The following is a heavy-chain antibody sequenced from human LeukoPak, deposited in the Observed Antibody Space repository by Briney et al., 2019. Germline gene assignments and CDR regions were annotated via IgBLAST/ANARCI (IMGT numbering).Heavy chain of an antibody. V-gene: IGHV3-7*01. CDR2: INQDGSEK. CDR1: GFTFSNAW. D-gene: IGHD3-22*01. Sequence: PGGSLRLSCAASGFTFSNAWMSWVRQAPGKGLEWVANINQDGSEKYYVDSVKGRFTISRDNAKNSLYLQMNSLRAEDAAVYYCATYYYDNTGLIWGQGTLVTVSS. CDR3: ATYYYDNTGLI. J-gene: IGHJ4*02.